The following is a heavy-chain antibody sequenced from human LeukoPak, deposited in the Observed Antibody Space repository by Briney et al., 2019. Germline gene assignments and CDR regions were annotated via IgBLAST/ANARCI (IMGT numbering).Heavy chain of an antibody. Sequence: PSETLSLTCTVSGGSISSHYWSWIRQPPGKGLEWIGYIYYTESTNYNPSLRSRLTISLDTSKNQISLKLTSVTAADTAVYYCARFSGSAGIAFEIWGQGTKVTVSS. J-gene: IGHJ3*02. CDR1: GGSISSHY. CDR2: IYYTEST. D-gene: IGHD1-26*01. CDR3: ARFSGSAGIAFEI. V-gene: IGHV4-59*08.